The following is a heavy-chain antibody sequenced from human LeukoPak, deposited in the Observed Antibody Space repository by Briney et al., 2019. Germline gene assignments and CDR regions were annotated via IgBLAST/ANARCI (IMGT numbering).Heavy chain of an antibody. D-gene: IGHD5-12*01. V-gene: IGHV3-23*01. CDR3: AKGRGYSGYDFFDY. CDR1: GFTFSSYE. J-gene: IGHJ4*02. Sequence: GGSLRLSCAASGFTFSSYEMNWVRQAPGKRLGWVSAISASRGRTFYADSVKGRFTISRDNSQNTLYLQMNSLRAEDTALYYCAKGRGYSGYDFFDYWGQGTLVTVSS. CDR2: ISASRGRT.